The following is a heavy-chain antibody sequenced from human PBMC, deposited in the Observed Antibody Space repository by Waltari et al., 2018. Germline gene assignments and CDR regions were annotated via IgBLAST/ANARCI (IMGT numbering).Heavy chain of an antibody. CDR3: AADGGVYSGYEFDY. J-gene: IGHJ4*02. Sequence: QKELVQSGPEVKKPGTSVTVSCKASGFNFTNTAIKWVRQSRGQRLEWIGWIVVGSGNTDYAQKFQERVTITRDMSTSTAYMELSSLRSEDTAVYYCAADGGVYSGYEFDYWGQGTLVTVSS. CDR1: GFNFTNTA. CDR2: IVVGSGNT. V-gene: IGHV1-58*02. D-gene: IGHD5-12*01.